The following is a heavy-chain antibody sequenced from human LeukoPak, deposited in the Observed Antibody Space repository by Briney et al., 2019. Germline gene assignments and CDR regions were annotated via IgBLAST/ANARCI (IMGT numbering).Heavy chain of an antibody. J-gene: IGHJ3*02. CDR2: IYYSGST. CDR3: ARNGYEAFDI. CDR1: GGSISSYY. Sequence: PSETLSLTCTVSGGSISSYYWSWIRQPPGKGLEWIGYIYYSGSTNYNPSLKSRVTISVDTSKNQFSLKLSSVTAADTPVYYCARNGYEAFDIWGQGTMVTVSS. D-gene: IGHD5-12*01. V-gene: IGHV4-59*08.